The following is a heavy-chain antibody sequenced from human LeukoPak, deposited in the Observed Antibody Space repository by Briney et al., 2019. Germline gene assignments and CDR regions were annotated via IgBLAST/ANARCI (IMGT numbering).Heavy chain of an antibody. CDR1: GFAVSSNY. Sequence: GGSLRLSCAASGFAVSSNYMSWVRQAPGKGLEWVSVIDSGGSVYYADSVKGRFTISRDNSKNTLFLQMNSLRSEDTAVYYCAGLPSGGYYDSSGSLDYWGQGTLVTVSS. J-gene: IGHJ4*02. D-gene: IGHD3-22*01. CDR3: AGLPSGGYYDSSGSLDY. V-gene: IGHV3-53*05. CDR2: IDSGGSV.